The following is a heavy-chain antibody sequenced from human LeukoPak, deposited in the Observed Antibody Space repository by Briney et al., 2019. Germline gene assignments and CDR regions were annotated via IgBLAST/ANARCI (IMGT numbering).Heavy chain of an antibody. V-gene: IGHV1-69*05. CDR1: GGTFSSYA. Sequence: SVKVSCKASGGTFSSYAISWVRQAPGQGLEWMGRIIPIFGTANYAQKFQGRVTITTDESTSTAYMELNSLRSEDTAVYYCARDDILTGHAFDIWGQGTMITVSS. CDR2: IIPIFGTA. J-gene: IGHJ3*02. D-gene: IGHD3-9*01. CDR3: ARDDILTGHAFDI.